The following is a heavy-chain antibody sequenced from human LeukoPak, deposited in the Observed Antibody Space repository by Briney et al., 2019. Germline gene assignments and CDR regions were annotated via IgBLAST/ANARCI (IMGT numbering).Heavy chain of an antibody. CDR1: GFTFSSYE. Sequence: GGSLRLSCVASGFTFSSYEMNWVRQAPGKGLEWLSYITSSDSTTHYVDSVKGRFTISRDDAQNSLYLQMNSLRAEDTAVYYCARGTYYYGSGSYYRPPRASDYWGQGTLVTVSS. CDR2: ITSSDSTT. V-gene: IGHV3-48*03. D-gene: IGHD3-10*01. CDR3: ARGTYYYGSGSYYRPPRASDY. J-gene: IGHJ4*02.